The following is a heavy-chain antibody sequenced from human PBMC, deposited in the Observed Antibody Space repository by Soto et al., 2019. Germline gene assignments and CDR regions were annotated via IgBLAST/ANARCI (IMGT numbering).Heavy chain of an antibody. Sequence: QVQLQESGPRLVKTSQTLSLTCAVSGGSINSVGSYWSWIHQHPGKGLEWLGYSYYTGTTYYNPSLLSRVSMSLDTSKNQFSLKRTSVTAADTAVYYCARDAFHFGTDGHYSLDSWCQGTLVIVSS. CDR1: GGSINSVGSY. D-gene: IGHD2-8*02. CDR2: SYYTGTT. V-gene: IGHV4-31*11. CDR3: ARDAFHFGTDGHYSLDS. J-gene: IGHJ4*02.